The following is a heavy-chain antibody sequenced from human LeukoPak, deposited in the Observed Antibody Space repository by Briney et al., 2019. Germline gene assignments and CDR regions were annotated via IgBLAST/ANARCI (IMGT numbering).Heavy chain of an antibody. CDR2: ISGTGTTI. Sequence: GGSLRLSCAASGFTFSDYEMNWARQAPGKGLEWVSRISGTGTTIHYADSVKGRFTISRDNARSSLFLQMNSLRVEDTAVYYCARHLTGYYISWGQGTLVTVSS. V-gene: IGHV3-48*03. CDR1: GFTFSDYE. J-gene: IGHJ5*02. CDR3: ARHLTGYYIS. D-gene: IGHD3-9*01.